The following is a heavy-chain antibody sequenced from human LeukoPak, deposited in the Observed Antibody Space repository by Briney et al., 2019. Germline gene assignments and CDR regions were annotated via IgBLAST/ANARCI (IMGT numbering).Heavy chain of an antibody. Sequence: ASVKVSCKASGYTFTSYDINWVRQATGQGLEWMGWMNPNSGNTGYAQKFQGRVTMTRNTSISTAYMELSSLRSEDTAVYYCARRYYGSGSYVHWGQGTLVTVSS. CDR2: MNPNSGNT. CDR1: GYTFTSYD. CDR3: ARRYYGSGSYVH. J-gene: IGHJ4*02. D-gene: IGHD3-10*01. V-gene: IGHV1-8*01.